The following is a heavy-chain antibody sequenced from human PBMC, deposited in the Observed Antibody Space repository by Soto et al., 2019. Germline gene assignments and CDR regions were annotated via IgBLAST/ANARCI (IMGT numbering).Heavy chain of an antibody. CDR2: ISYDSSNK. Sequence: VQLLESGGGLIQPGGSLRLSCAASGFTFSYGIHWLRQAPGKGLEWVAYISYDSSNKFYGDSVKGRFTISRNNSKITQFLQMYSLRAEDTAVYYCAKLVIGYCSGNTCDDYWGQGTLVAVSS. CDR1: GFTFSYG. J-gene: IGHJ4*02. D-gene: IGHD2-15*01. CDR3: AKLVIGYCSGNTCDDY. V-gene: IGHV3-30*18.